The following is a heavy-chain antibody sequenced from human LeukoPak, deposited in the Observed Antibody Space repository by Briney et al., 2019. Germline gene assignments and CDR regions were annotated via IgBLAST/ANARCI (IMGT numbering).Heavy chain of an antibody. CDR1: SGSFSGYF. Sequence: SEALSLTCVVYSGSFSGYFWSWIRQPPGKGLEWMGEINRSGSTNYNPSFKSRVTISVDTSKNQFSLKLSSVTAADTPVYYCARDRDLQMATIRGTPRFRYYYGKDVWGQGTTVTVSS. D-gene: IGHD5-24*01. CDR2: INRSGST. V-gene: IGHV4-34*01. CDR3: ARDRDLQMATIRGTPRFRYYYGKDV. J-gene: IGHJ6*02.